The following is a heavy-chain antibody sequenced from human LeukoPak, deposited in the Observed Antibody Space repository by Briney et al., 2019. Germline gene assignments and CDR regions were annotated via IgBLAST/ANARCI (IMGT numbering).Heavy chain of an antibody. CDR1: GYSISSGYY. CDR2: IYYTGST. D-gene: IGHD5/OR15-5a*01. Sequence: SETLSLTCAVSGYSISSGYYWGWIRHPPGKGLEWIGSIYYTGSTYYNSSLKSRVTISVDTSKNQFSLNLSSVTAADTAVYYCASRRAYHVYGYWGQGTLVTVSS. J-gene: IGHJ4*02. V-gene: IGHV4-38-2*01. CDR3: ASRRAYHVYGY.